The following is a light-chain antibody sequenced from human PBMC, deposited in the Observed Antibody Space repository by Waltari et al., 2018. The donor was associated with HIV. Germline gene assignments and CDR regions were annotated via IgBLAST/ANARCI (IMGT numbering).Light chain of an antibody. CDR2: QDS. CDR3: QSYDSSLSGFVV. CDR1: KLGDKY. J-gene: IGLJ2*01. V-gene: IGLV3-1*01. Sequence: SYELTQPPSVSVSPGQTASITCSGDKLGDKYACWYQQKPGQSPVLVIYQDSKRPSGVPDRFSLSKSGASACLAITGLQAEDDADYYCQSYDSSLSGFVVFGVGTKVTVL.